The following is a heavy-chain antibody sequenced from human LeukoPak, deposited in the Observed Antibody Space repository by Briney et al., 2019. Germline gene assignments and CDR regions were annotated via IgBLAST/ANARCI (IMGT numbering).Heavy chain of an antibody. CDR2: IYYSGST. J-gene: IGHJ4*02. V-gene: IGHV4-59*08. Sequence: SETLSLTCTVSGGSISSYYWSWIRQPPGKGLEWIGYIYYSGSTNYNPSLKSRVTISVDTSKNQFSLKLSSVTAADTAVYYCASGFYDFWSGYYPLFDYWGQGTLVTVSS. CDR3: ASGFYDFWSGYYPLFDY. D-gene: IGHD3-3*01. CDR1: GGSISSYY.